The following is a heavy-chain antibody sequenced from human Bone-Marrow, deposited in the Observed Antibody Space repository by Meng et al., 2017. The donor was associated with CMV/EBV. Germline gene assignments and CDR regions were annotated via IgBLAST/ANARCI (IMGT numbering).Heavy chain of an antibody. CDR3: ARETITMIVVVHGAFDI. Sequence: SQTLSLTCAISGDSVSSKSAAWNWIRQSPSRGLEWLGRTYYRSKWYNDYAVFVQSRISINPDTSKNQFSLQLNSVTPEDTAVYYCARETITMIVVVHGAFDIWGQGTRVTCSS. V-gene: IGHV6-1*01. CDR1: GDSVSSKSAA. CDR2: TYYRSKWYN. D-gene: IGHD3-22*01. J-gene: IGHJ3*02.